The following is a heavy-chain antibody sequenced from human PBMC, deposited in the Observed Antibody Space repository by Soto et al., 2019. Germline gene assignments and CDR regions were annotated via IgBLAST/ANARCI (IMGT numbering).Heavy chain of an antibody. V-gene: IGHV1-3*01. CDR1: GYTFNKYA. J-gene: IGHJ4*02. CDR2: INAGNGNT. D-gene: IGHD2-21*01. CDR3: ARDHAHGIPDY. Sequence: GASVKVSCKASGYTFNKYAMQWVRQAPGQRLEWMGWINAGNGNTKYSQKFQGRVTITRDTSASTAYMELSSLRSEDTAVYYCARDHAHGIPDYWGQGPLVTVST.